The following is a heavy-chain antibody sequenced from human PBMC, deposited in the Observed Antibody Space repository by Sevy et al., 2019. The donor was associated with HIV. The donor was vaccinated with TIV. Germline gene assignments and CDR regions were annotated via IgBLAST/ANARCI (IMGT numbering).Heavy chain of an antibody. Sequence: ASVKVSCRVSGYTLTKLAMHWVRQAPGKGLEWMGSFDPEDDETIYAQKFQGRVMMTEDTSTDTAYMELSSLRSEDTAVYYCATTKDYYESSGSPFDSWGQGTLVTASS. CDR2: FDPEDDET. J-gene: IGHJ4*02. CDR3: ATTKDYYESSGSPFDS. CDR1: GYTLTKLA. V-gene: IGHV1-24*01. D-gene: IGHD3-22*01.